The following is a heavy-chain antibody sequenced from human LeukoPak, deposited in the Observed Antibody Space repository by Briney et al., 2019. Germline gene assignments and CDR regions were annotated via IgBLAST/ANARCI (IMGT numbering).Heavy chain of an antibody. J-gene: IGHJ4*02. V-gene: IGHV3-23*01. Sequence: GGSLRLSCVGSGFTFRSHAMSWVRQAPEKGLEFVSGIYENGGTTYHADSVKGRFSISRDNSKNTLYLQMDSLRGEDTAVYYCAKDFRIGYPAHFDYWGQGALVTVSS. D-gene: IGHD5-12*01. CDR3: AKDFRIGYPAHFDY. CDR2: IYENGGTT. CDR1: GFTFRSHA.